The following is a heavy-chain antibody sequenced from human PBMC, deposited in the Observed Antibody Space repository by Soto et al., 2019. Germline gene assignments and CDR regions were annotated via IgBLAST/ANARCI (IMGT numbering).Heavy chain of an antibody. J-gene: IGHJ3*01. D-gene: IGHD2-8*01. CDR1: AFTFSSYA. Sequence: QVQLVESGGDVVQSGRSLTLSCSASAFTFSSYAMHWVRQAPGKGLEWVAVIWFDESNKYYTDSVKGRFAISRDNSKNTLYLQMNSLRAEDTAVYYCARSYFENDAFDVWGQGTLVTVSS. CDR3: ARSYFENDAFDV. V-gene: IGHV3-33*01. CDR2: IWFDESNK.